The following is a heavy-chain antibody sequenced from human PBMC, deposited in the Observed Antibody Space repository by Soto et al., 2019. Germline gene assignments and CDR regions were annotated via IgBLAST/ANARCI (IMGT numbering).Heavy chain of an antibody. Sequence: GGSLSLSCAASGFTFSSYAMSWVRQAPGKGLEWVSAISGSGGSTYYADSVKGRFTISRDNSKNTLYLQMNSLRAEDTAVYYCAKDSWEQQLYNGFDPWGQGTLVTVSS. D-gene: IGHD6-13*01. CDR2: ISGSGGST. CDR3: AKDSWEQQLYNGFDP. CDR1: GFTFSSYA. J-gene: IGHJ5*02. V-gene: IGHV3-23*01.